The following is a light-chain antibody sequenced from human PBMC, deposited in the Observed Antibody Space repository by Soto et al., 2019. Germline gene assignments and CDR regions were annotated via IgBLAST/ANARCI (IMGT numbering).Light chain of an antibody. CDR3: QQYNSWLWT. V-gene: IGKV3-15*01. J-gene: IGKJ1*01. CDR2: GAS. CDR1: QGVSSS. Sequence: ESLLTQSPATLSLSPGERVTLSCWASQGVSSSCLACYQQKPGQAPRLLIYGASTRATGIPARSSGSGSGTEFTLIISSLQSEDSAVYYCQQYNSWLWTFGQGTKVDIK.